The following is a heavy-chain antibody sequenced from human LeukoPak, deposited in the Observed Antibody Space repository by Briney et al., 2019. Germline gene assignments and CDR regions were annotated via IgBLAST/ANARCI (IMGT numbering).Heavy chain of an antibody. Sequence: GGSLRLSCAASGFTFSSYGMHWVRQAPGKGLEWVACIRYDGSNKYYADSVKGRFTISRDNSKNTLYLQMNSLRAEDTAVYYCAKEAGVVPAAVYFQHWGQGTLVTVSS. J-gene: IGHJ1*01. V-gene: IGHV3-30*02. CDR1: GFTFSSYG. CDR2: IRYDGSNK. D-gene: IGHD2-2*01. CDR3: AKEAGVVPAAVYFQH.